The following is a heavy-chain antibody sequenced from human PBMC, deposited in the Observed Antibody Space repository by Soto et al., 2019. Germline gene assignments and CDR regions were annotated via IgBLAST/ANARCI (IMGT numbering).Heavy chain of an antibody. CDR3: ARVRRNIVVVPAASMWFDP. D-gene: IGHD2-2*01. J-gene: IGHJ5*02. Sequence: GASVKVSCKASGYTLTSYDIDWVRQATGQGLEWMGWMNPNSGNTGYAQKFQGRVTMTRNTSISTAYMELSSLRSEDTAVYYCARVRRNIVVVPAASMWFDPWGQGTLVTVSS. V-gene: IGHV1-8*01. CDR1: GYTLTSYD. CDR2: MNPNSGNT.